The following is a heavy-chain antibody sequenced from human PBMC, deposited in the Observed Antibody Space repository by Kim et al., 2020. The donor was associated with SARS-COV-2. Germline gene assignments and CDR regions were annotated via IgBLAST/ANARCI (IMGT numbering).Heavy chain of an antibody. CDR2: ISYDGSNK. V-gene: IGHV3-30*04. D-gene: IGHD2-2*01. J-gene: IGHJ6*02. CDR3: ARAYCSSTSCRYYYYYGMDV. Sequence: GGSLRLSCAASGFTFSSYAMHWVRQAPGKGLEWVAVISYDGSNKYYADSVKGRFTISRDNSKNTLYLQMNSLRAEDTAVYYCARAYCSSTSCRYYYYYGMDVWGQGTTVTVSS. CDR1: GFTFSSYA.